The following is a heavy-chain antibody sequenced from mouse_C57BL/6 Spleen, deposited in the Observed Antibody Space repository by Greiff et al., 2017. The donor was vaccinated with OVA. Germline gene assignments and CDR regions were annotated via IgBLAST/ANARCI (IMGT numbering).Heavy chain of an antibody. J-gene: IGHJ3*01. CDR1: GYAFSSSW. V-gene: IGHV1-82*01. CDR2: IYPGDGDT. Sequence: VKLQESGPELVKPGASVKISCKASGYAFSSSWMNWVKQRPGKGLEWIGRIYPGDGDTNYNGKFKGKATLTADKSSSTAYMQLSSLTSEDSAVYFCANGGDYDGFAYWGQGTLVTVSA. CDR3: ANGGDYDGFAY. D-gene: IGHD2-4*01.